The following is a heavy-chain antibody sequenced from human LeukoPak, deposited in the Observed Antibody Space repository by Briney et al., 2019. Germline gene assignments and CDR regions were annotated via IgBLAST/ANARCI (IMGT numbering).Heavy chain of an antibody. CDR3: TKSSGDYGT. Sequence: PGGSLRLSCAASGLTFNYASMTWVRQAPGKGLEWVGHIKSKTDGGTSDYAVPVKGRFTISKDDSVHTVYMQMKRLKNEDTAVDYCTKSSGDYGTWGQGSQVTVPS. J-gene: IGHJ5*02. CDR2: IKSKTDGGTS. V-gene: IGHV3-15*01. D-gene: IGHD4-17*01. CDR1: GLTFNYAS.